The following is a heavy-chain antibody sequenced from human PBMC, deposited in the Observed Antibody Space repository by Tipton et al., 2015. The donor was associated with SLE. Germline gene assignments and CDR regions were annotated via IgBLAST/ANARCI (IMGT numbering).Heavy chain of an antibody. CDR2: IYYRGGT. CDR3: ARYSLTNWHLDL. J-gene: IGHJ2*01. Sequence: LRLSCTVSGGSMSTYYWGWIRLPPGKGLEWIGYIYYRGGTSYNPSLNSRVTISVDTSRNQFSLKLTSVTAADSAVYYCARYSLTNWHLDLWGRGSLVIVSS. D-gene: IGHD2-15*01. V-gene: IGHV4-59*01. CDR1: GGSMSTYY.